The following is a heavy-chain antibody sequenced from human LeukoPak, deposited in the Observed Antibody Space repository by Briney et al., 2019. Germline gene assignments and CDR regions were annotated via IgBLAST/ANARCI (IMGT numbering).Heavy chain of an antibody. D-gene: IGHD3-10*01. CDR3: ARHFYGSGSYFIFDY. Sequence: GASLTVSCKASGYTFTSYGISWVRQAPGQGLEWMRWISAYNGNTNYAQKLQGRVTMTTDTSTSTAYMELRSLRSDDTAVYYCARHFYGSGSYFIFDYWGQGTLVTVSS. J-gene: IGHJ4*02. V-gene: IGHV1-18*01. CDR1: GYTFTSYG. CDR2: ISAYNGNT.